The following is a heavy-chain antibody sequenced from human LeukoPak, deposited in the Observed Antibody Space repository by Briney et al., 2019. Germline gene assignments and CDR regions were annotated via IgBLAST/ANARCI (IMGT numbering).Heavy chain of an antibody. Sequence: SETLSLTCTVSGYSIRSHHWWGWIRQPPGEGLEWIGYIYFSGSVLDNPTLKSRVTLSVDKSKSPFSLRMTSVTAVDTAVYYCARTDSSGYDAFDVWGQGTMVTVSS. V-gene: IGHV4-28*05. CDR2: IYFSGSV. J-gene: IGHJ3*01. CDR1: GYSIRSHHW. CDR3: ARTDSSGYDAFDV. D-gene: IGHD3-22*01.